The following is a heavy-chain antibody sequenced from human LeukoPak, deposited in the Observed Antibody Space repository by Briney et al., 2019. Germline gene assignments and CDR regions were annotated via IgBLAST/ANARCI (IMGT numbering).Heavy chain of an antibody. V-gene: IGHV4-39*02. Sequence: SETLSLTCTVSGGSISSSSYYWGWIRQPPGKGLEWIGSIYYSGSTYYNPSLKSRVTISVDTSKNQFSLKLSSVTAADTAIYYCAKDWGAATGTPPHASWGQEPLVTVSS. CDR3: AKDWGAATGTPPHAS. CDR2: IYYSGST. J-gene: IGHJ5*02. CDR1: GGSISSSSYY. D-gene: IGHD6-13*01.